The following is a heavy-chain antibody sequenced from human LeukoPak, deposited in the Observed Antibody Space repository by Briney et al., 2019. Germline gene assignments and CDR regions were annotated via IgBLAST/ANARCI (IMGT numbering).Heavy chain of an antibody. CDR2: INHSGST. V-gene: IGHV4-34*01. CDR1: GGFFSGFY. D-gene: IGHD5-24*01. Sequence: SETLSLTCAVYGGFFSGFYWGWIPPPPGKGLEWIGEINHSGSTNYNPSLKSRVTISVDTSKNQFSLKLSSVTAADTAVYYCARGMAYYYWGQGTLVTVSS. J-gene: IGHJ4*02. CDR3: ARGMAYYY.